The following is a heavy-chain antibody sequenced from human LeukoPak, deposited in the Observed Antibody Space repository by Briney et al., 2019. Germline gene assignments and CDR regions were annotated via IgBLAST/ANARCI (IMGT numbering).Heavy chain of an antibody. D-gene: IGHD1-7*01. J-gene: IGHJ6*03. CDR1: GGSFSNYY. CDR2: INDSGRT. CDR3: ARRWNYGRNYYIDV. Sequence: TSETLSLTCAVYGGSFSNYYWSWIRQPPGGGLEWIGEINDSGRTNYNPSLMSRVTVSVGTSKNQFSLRLTSVTATDTAVYYCARRWNYGRNYYIDVWGNGATVSVSS. V-gene: IGHV4-34*01.